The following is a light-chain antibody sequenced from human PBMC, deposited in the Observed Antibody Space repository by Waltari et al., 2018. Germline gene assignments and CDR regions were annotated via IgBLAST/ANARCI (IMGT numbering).Light chain of an antibody. J-gene: IGKJ2*01. CDR3: QQYNNWPPYT. CDR2: VAS. CDR1: QSVSSN. Sequence: EIVMTQSPATLSVSPGERATLSCRASQSVSSNLAWYQQKPGQPLSLLIFVASRRATGIPARFIGSGSGTEFTLTISSLQSEDFAVYYCQQYNNWPPYTFGQGTKLDIK. V-gene: IGKV3-15*01.